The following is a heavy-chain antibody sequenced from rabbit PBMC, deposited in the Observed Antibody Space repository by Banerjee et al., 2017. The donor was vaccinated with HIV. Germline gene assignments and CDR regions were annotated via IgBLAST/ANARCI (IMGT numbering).Heavy chain of an antibody. Sequence: QEQLEESGGDLVKPEGSLTLTCTASGSTLRRDYICWVRQAPGKGLEWIACINTISGDTVYATWAKGRFTISKTSSTTVTLQMTSLTAADTATYFCARDLAGVIGWNFNLWGPGTLVTVS. V-gene: IGHV1S45*01. J-gene: IGHJ4*01. CDR2: INTISGDT. D-gene: IGHD4-1*01. CDR1: GSTLRRDY. CDR3: ARDLAGVIGWNFNL.